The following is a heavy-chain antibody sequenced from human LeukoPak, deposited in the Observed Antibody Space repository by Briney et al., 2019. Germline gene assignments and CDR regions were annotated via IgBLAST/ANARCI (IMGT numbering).Heavy chain of an antibody. CDR3: AFCSMKQGYYYYYMDV. D-gene: IGHD3-10*02. CDR2: ISSSGSTI. V-gene: IGHV3-11*01. Sequence: GGSPRLSCAASGFTFSDYYMSWIRQAPGKGLEWVSYISSSGSTIYYADSVKGRFTISRDNAKNSLYLQMNSLRAEDTAVYYCAFCSMKQGYYYYYMDVWGKGTTVTVSS. CDR1: GFTFSDYY. J-gene: IGHJ6*03.